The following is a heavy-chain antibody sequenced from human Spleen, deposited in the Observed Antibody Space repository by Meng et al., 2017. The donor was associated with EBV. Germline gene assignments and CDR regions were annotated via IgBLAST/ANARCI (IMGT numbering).Heavy chain of an antibody. CDR2: IYWDDDK. V-gene: IGHV2-5*02. D-gene: IGHD2-2*01. J-gene: IGHJ4*02. CDR1: GFSLSTSGVG. CDR3: AHTGGAFLVPGY. Sequence: QITLKESGPTLVKPXQTLTLTCTFSGFSLSTSGVGMGWIRQPPGKALEWLALIYWDDDKRYSPSLKSRLTITKDTSKNQVVLTMTNMDPVDTATYYCAHTGGAFLVPGYWGQGTLVTVSS.